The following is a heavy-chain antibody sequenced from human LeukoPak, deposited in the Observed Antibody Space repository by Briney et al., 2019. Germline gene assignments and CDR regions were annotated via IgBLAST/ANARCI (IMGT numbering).Heavy chain of an antibody. CDR2: IYTSGST. CDR1: GGSISSGSSY. Sequence: SQTLSLTCTVSGGSISSGSSYWSWIRQPAGKGLEWIGRIYTSGSTNYNPSLKSRVTISVDTSKNQFSLKLSSVTAADTAVYYCARDGSHYDILTGYSYYYYYMDVWGKGTTVTVSS. V-gene: IGHV4-61*02. D-gene: IGHD3-9*01. CDR3: ARDGSHYDILTGYSYYYYYMDV. J-gene: IGHJ6*03.